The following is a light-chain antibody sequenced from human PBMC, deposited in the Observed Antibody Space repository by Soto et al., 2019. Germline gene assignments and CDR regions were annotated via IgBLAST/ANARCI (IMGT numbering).Light chain of an antibody. CDR2: GAS. Sequence: EIVMTQSPATLSVSPGDRATLSCRASQSVSSNLAWYQQKPGQPPRLLIYGASNRATGIPARFSGSGSGTEFTLTISSLQSEDFAVYYCQQYKNWPRTFGQGTKLEIK. J-gene: IGKJ2*01. V-gene: IGKV3-15*01. CDR3: QQYKNWPRT. CDR1: QSVSSN.